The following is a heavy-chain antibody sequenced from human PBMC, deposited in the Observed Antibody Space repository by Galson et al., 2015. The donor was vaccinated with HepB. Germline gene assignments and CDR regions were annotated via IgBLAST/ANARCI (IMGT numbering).Heavy chain of an antibody. CDR1: GFIFSSCN. CDR3: ASFSPGSYDAFDI. Sequence: SLRLSCAASGFIFSSCNMNWVRQAPGKGLDWVSSISSSSSHIYYADSVKGRFTISRDNVKNSLYLQMNSLRAEDTAVYYCASFSPGSYDAFDIWGQGTMVTVSS. V-gene: IGHV3-21*01. J-gene: IGHJ3*02. D-gene: IGHD3-10*01. CDR2: ISSSSSHI.